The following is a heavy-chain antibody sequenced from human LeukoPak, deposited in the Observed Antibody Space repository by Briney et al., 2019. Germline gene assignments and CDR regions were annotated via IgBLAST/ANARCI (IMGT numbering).Heavy chain of an antibody. J-gene: IGHJ5*02. D-gene: IGHD3-3*01. V-gene: IGHV1-2*02. CDR1: GYTFTGYY. CDR2: INPNSGGT. CDR3: ARDGGAYDFWSGYYTTNNWFDP. Sequence: GASVKVSCKASGYTFTGYYMHWVRQAPGQGLEWMGWINPNSGGTNYAQKFQGRVTMTRDTSISTAYMELSRLRSDDTAVYYCARDGGAYDFWSGYYTTNNWFDPWGQGTLVTVSS.